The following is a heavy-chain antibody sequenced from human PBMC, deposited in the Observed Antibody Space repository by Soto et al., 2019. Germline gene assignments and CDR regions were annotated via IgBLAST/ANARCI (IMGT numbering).Heavy chain of an antibody. CDR2: LYYSGGT. CDR3: ARGGACGGDCYSEDAFDI. J-gene: IGHJ3*02. D-gene: IGHD2-21*02. Sequence: QVQLQESGPGLVKPSQTLSLTCTVSGGSISSGDYYWSWIRQPPGKGLEWIGYLYYSGGTYYNPSLKSRVNISVDTSKNHFSLKLSSVTAADTAVYYCARGGACGGDCYSEDAFDIWGQGTMVTVSS. CDR1: GGSISSGDYY. V-gene: IGHV4-30-4*01.